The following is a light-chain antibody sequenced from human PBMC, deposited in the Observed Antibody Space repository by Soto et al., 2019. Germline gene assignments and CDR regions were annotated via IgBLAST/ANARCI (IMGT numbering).Light chain of an antibody. CDR1: QCISTY. V-gene: IGKV1-39*01. J-gene: IGKJ3*01. CDR2: AAF. Sequence: DIQMTQSPSSLSASVGDRVTITCRASQCISTYLNWYQQKPGKAPKLLIFAAFSLQSGVPSRFSGSGSGTDFTLTISSLQPEDFATYYCQQSYSSLFTFGPGTKVDIK. CDR3: QQSYSSLFT.